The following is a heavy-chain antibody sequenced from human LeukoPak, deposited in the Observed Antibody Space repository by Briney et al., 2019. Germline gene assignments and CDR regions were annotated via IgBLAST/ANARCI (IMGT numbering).Heavy chain of an antibody. CDR3: ARSSGSYSDYYFDY. D-gene: IGHD1-26*01. CDR1: GFTFSSYA. V-gene: IGHV3-30*04. Sequence: SGGSLRLSCAASGFTFSSYAMHWVRQAPGKGLEWVAVISYDGSNKYYADSVKGRFTISRDNSKNTLYLQMNSLRAEDTAVYYCARSSGSYSDYYFDYWGQGTLVTVSS. CDR2: ISYDGSNK. J-gene: IGHJ4*02.